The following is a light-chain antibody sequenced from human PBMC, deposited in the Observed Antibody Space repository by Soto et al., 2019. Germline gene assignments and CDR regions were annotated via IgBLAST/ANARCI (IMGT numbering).Light chain of an antibody. CDR3: SSYAGSNNLL. J-gene: IGLJ2*01. CDR1: SRDVGNYNY. Sequence: QSALTQPASVSGSPGQSITISCTGTSRDVGNYNYVSWYQQHPGKAPRLMIYEVTKRPSGVPDRFSGSKSGNTASLTGSGLQPEDEADYFCSSYAGSNNLLFGGGTKLTVL. V-gene: IGLV2-8*01. CDR2: EVT.